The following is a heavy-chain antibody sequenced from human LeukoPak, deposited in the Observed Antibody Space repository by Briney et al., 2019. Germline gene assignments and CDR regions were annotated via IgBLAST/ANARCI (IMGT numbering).Heavy chain of an antibody. V-gene: IGHV1-2*02. CDR1: GYTFTGYY. Sequence: ASVKVSRKASGYTFTGYYMHWVRQAPGQGLEWMGWINPNSGGTNYAQKFQGRVSMTRDTSISTAYMELSRLRSDDTAVYYCARGVVAATFYYYMDVWGKGTTVTVSS. CDR2: INPNSGGT. J-gene: IGHJ6*03. CDR3: ARGVVAATFYYYMDV. D-gene: IGHD2-15*01.